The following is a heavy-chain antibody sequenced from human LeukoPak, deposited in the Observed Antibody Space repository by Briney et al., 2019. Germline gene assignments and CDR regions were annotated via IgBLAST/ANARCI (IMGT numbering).Heavy chain of an antibody. CDR1: GFTFRTYA. CDR2: ISGSGGST. J-gene: IGHJ4*02. D-gene: IGHD3-10*01. CDR3: AKLYYYGSGSYYKAKYYFDY. Sequence: PGGSLRLSCAASGFTFRTYAMSWVRQAPGKGLEWVSAISGSGGSTYYADSVKGRFTISRDNSKNTLYLQMNSLRAEDTAVYYCAKLYYYGSGSYYKAKYYFDYWGQGTLVTVSS. V-gene: IGHV3-23*01.